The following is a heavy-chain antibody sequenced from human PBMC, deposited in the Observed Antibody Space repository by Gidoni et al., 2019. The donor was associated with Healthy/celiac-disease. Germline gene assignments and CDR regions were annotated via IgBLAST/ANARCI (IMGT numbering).Heavy chain of an antibody. D-gene: IGHD3-3*01. V-gene: IGHV4-39*01. CDR2: IYYSGST. Sequence: QLQLQESGPGLVKPSETLSLTCTVPGCSISSSSYSWGWIRQPPGKGLEWIGSIYYSGSTYYNPSLKSRVTIYVDTSKNQFSLKLSSVTAADTAVYYCAGARWRSGYYTGPPPMWFDPWGQGTLVTVAS. J-gene: IGHJ5*02. CDR3: AGARWRSGYYTGPPPMWFDP. CDR1: GCSISSSSYS.